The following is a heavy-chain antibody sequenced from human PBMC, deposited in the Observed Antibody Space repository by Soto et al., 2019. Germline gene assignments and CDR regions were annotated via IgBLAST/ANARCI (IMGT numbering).Heavy chain of an antibody. V-gene: IGHV1-46*01. J-gene: IGHJ6*02. CDR2: MNSRTGST. Sequence: QVQLVQSGAEVKKPGASVKVSCRASGYTFTTHYLHWVRQAPGQGFEWLGVMNSRTGSTTYAQKFPDRVTMTRDTSTSTGYMELTSLRPEDTAVYYCAREVIGNYYGMDVWGQGTTVIVSS. CDR3: AREVIGNYYGMDV. CDR1: GYTFTTHY.